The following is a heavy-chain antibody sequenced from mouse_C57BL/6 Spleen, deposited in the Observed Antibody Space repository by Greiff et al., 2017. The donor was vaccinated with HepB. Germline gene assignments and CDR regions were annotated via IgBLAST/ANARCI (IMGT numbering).Heavy chain of an antibody. CDR2: IYPGDGDT. J-gene: IGHJ2*01. CDR3: ARSITGPYYFDY. CDR1: GYAFSSYW. V-gene: IGHV1-80*01. Sequence: QVQLQLSGAELVKPGASVKISCKASGYAFSSYWMNWVKQRPGTGLEWIGQIYPGDGDTNYNGKFKGKATLTADKSSSTAYMQLSSLTSEDSAVYFSARSITGPYYFDYRGQGTTLTV. D-gene: IGHD4-1*01.